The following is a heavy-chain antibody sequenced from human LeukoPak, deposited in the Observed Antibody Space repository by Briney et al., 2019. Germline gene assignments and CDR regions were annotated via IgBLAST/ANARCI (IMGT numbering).Heavy chain of an antibody. Sequence: PSETLSLTRTVSGGSISSSSYYWGWIRQPPGKGLEWIGSIYYSGSTYYNPSLNSRVTISVDTSKNQFSLELSSVTAADTAVYYCARPSDPATVRAPFDSWGEGTLVTVSS. J-gene: IGHJ4*02. CDR3: ARPSDPATVRAPFDS. V-gene: IGHV4-39*01. D-gene: IGHD4-17*01. CDR1: GGSISSSSYY. CDR2: IYYSGST.